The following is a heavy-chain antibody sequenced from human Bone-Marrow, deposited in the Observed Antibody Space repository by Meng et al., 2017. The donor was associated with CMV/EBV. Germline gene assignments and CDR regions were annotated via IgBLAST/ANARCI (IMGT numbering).Heavy chain of an antibody. CDR3: ARDKVASSGWYDY. CDR2: INPNSGGT. V-gene: IGHV1-2*02. D-gene: IGHD6-19*01. J-gene: IGHJ4*02. CDR1: GYTFTGYY. Sequence: QVQVGQQGAEVKKPGASVKISCKASGYTFTGYYMHWVRQAPGQGLEWMGWINPNSGGTNYAQKFQGRVTMTRDTSISTAYMELSRLRSDDTAVYYCARDKVASSGWYDYWGQGTLVTVSS.